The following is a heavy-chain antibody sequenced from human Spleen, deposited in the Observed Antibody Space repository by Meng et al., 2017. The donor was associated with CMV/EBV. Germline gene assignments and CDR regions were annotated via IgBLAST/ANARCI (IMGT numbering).Heavy chain of an antibody. J-gene: IGHJ4*02. Sequence: GESLKISCAASGFTFSSYSMNWVRQAPGKGLEWVSSISSSSSYIYYADSVKGRFTISRDNAKNSLYLQMNSLRAEDTAVYYCAKGQFFYESGGYLILDSWGQGALVTVSS. D-gene: IGHD3-22*01. V-gene: IGHV3-21*04. CDR3: AKGQFFYESGGYLILDS. CDR2: ISSSSSYI. CDR1: GFTFSSYS.